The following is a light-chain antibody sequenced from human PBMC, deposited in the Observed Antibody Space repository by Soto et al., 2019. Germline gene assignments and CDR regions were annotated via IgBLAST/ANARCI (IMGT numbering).Light chain of an antibody. CDR2: HTS. Sequence: VMTQSPDTLSVSPGERATLSCSASQSISSNLAWYQQKPGQAPRLLIYHTSTRATGIPARFSGSGSGTEFTLTISSLQSEDFAVYYCQQYNNWPPTTFGQGTRLEIK. CDR3: QQYNNWPPTT. J-gene: IGKJ5*01. CDR1: QSISSN. V-gene: IGKV3-15*01.